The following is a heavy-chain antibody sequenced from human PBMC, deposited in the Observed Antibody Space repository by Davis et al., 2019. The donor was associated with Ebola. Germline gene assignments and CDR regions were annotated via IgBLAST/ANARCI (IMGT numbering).Heavy chain of an antibody. CDR1: GFTFSDYY. V-gene: IGHV3-11*01. Sequence: PGGSLRLSCAASGFTFSDYYMSWIRQAPGKGLEWLSYISTYGTTIYYGDSVKGRFTISRDNAKNSLYLQMHSLRPEDTAVYYCARGERRYYDYNGMDVWGQGTTVTVFS. D-gene: IGHD1-1*01. J-gene: IGHJ6*02. CDR3: ARGERRYYDYNGMDV. CDR2: ISTYGTTI.